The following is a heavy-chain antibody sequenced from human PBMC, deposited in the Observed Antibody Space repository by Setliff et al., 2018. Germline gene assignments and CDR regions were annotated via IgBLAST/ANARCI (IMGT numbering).Heavy chain of an antibody. J-gene: IGHJ4*02. CDR3: ARGAGWCCDSSGYYYDY. CDR1: GGSISSSNYY. Sequence: SETLSLTCTVSGGSISSSNYYWGWIRQPPGKGLEWIGNIYYGGSAYYNPSLKSRVTISVDTSKNQFSLKLSSVTAADTAVYYCARGAGWCCDSSGYYYDYWGQGTLVTVSS. V-gene: IGHV4-39*07. D-gene: IGHD3-22*01. CDR2: IYYGGSA.